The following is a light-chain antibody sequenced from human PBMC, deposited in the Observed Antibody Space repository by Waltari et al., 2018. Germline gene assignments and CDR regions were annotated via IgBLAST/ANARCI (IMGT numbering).Light chain of an antibody. CDR3: CSYAGDVTYV. V-gene: IGLV2-23*01. CDR2: EDD. J-gene: IGLJ1*01. CDR1: SSDIGKFNH. Sequence: QSALTQPASVSGSPGQSITISCTGTSSDIGKFNHVSWYQQHPGKAPKLIIFEDDKRPFGVSSRFSASNSGNTASLIIAGLQVDDEADYFCCSYAGDVTYVFGAGTKVTVL.